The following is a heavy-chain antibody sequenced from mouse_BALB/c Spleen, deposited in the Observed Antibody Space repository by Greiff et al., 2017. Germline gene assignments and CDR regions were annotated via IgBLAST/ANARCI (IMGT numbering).Heavy chain of an antibody. D-gene: IGHD2-12*01. V-gene: IGHV14-1*02. CDR1: GFNIKDYY. CDR3: AREGIRRGDYYAMDY. Sequence: EVKLQESGAELVRPGALVKLSCKASGFNIKDYYMHWVKQRPEQGLEWIGWIDPENGNTIYDPKFQGKASITADTSSNTAYLQLSSLTSEDTAVYYCAREGIRRGDYYAMDYWGQGTSVTVSS. CDR2: IDPENGNT. J-gene: IGHJ4*01.